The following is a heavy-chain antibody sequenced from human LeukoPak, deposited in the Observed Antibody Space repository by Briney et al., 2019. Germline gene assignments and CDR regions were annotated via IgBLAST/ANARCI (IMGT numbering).Heavy chain of an antibody. J-gene: IGHJ2*01. D-gene: IGHD4-23*01. CDR1: GFTFSSYA. Sequence: GGSLRLSCAASGFTFSSYAMSWVRQVSGEGLEWVSGINGGGGSTYYADSVKGRFTISRDNSKNTLYLQMNSLRAEDTAVYYCAKKATVVTLHYWYFDLWGRGTLVTVSS. CDR2: INGGGGST. V-gene: IGHV3-23*01. CDR3: AKKATVVTLHYWYFDL.